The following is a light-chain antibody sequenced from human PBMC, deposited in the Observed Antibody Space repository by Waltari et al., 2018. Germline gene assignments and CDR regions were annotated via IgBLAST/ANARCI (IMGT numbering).Light chain of an antibody. J-gene: IGKJ1*01. CDR3: QQRSEWPRT. CDR1: QRIGSY. V-gene: IGKV3-11*01. Sequence: EIVLTQSPATLSLSPGERATLSCRASQRIGSYLGWYQQKPGQAPRLLIYDASNRVTGIAGRFSGSGSETDFTRTSNNVQPEDFAVYYGQQRSEWPRTFGQGTKVDLK. CDR2: DAS.